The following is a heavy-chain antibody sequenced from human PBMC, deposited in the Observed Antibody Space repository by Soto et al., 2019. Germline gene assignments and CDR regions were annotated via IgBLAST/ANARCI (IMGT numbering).Heavy chain of an antibody. CDR3: ASKDCSGGSCYFGY. J-gene: IGHJ4*02. CDR2: IYSGGST. D-gene: IGHD2-15*01. V-gene: IGHV3-53*01. CDR1: GFTVSSNY. Sequence: EVQLVESGGGLIQPGGSLRLSCAASGFTVSSNYMSWVRQAPGKGLEWVSVIYSGGSTYYADSVKGRFTISRDNSKNTRYLQMNSLRAEDTAVYYCASKDCSGGSCYFGYWGRGTLVTVSS.